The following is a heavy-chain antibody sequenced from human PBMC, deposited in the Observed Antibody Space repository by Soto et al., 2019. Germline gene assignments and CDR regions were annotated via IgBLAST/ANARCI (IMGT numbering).Heavy chain of an antibody. D-gene: IGHD4-4*01. CDR1: GFTFSSYS. Sequence: EVQLVESGGGLVKPGGSLRLSCAASGFTFSSYSMNWVRQAPGKGLEWVSSSSSSSTYIYYADSVKGRFTISRDNAKNSLYLQMNSLRAEGTAVYFCARVYYSNLPYYFYYMDVWGQGTTVTVSS. J-gene: IGHJ6*02. CDR3: ARVYYSNLPYYFYYMDV. CDR2: SSSSSTYI. V-gene: IGHV3-21*01.